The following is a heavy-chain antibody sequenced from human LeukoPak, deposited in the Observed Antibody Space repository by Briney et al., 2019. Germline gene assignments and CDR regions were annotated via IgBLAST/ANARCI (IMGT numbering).Heavy chain of an antibody. CDR2: INSDGSST. Sequence: GGSLRLSCAASGFTFSSYWMHWVRQAPGKGLVWVSRINSDGSSTSYADSVKGRFTISRDNAKNTLYLQMNSLRAEDTAVYYCARGLAYYYGSSGYYPLRYWGQGTLVTVSS. CDR1: GFTFSSYW. D-gene: IGHD3-22*01. CDR3: ARGLAYYYGSSGYYPLRY. J-gene: IGHJ4*02. V-gene: IGHV3-74*01.